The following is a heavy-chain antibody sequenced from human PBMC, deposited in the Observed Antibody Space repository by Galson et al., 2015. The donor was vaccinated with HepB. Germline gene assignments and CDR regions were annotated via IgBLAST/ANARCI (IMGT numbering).Heavy chain of an antibody. CDR1: GFTFSSYA. D-gene: IGHD2-15*01. J-gene: IGHJ5*02. Sequence: SLRLSCAASGFTFSSYAMHWVRQAPGKGLEWVAVISYDGSNKYYADSVKGRFTISRDNSKNTLYLQMNSLRAEDTAVYYCARGYCSGGSCYGANWFDPWGQGTLVTVSS. CDR2: ISYDGSNK. CDR3: ARGYCSGGSCYGANWFDP. V-gene: IGHV3-30-3*01.